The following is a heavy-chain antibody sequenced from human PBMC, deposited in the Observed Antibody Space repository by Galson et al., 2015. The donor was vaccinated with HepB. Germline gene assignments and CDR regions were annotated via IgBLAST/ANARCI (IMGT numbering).Heavy chain of an antibody. V-gene: IGHV3-11*06. CDR1: GFTFSDSY. D-gene: IGHD3-16*01. CDR2: ISDSSIYT. CDR3: ARLRETDRSRSKGDFDY. J-gene: IGHJ4*02. Sequence: SLRLSCAVSGFTFSDSYMSWIRQTPGRGLEWVSYISDSSIYTKYADSVKGRFTISRDNAKNSLFLQMNSLRADDTAVYYCARLRETDRSRSKGDFDYWGQGTLVTVSS.